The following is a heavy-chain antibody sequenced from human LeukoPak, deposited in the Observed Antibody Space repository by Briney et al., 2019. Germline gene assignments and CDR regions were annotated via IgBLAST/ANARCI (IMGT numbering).Heavy chain of an antibody. Sequence: PSETLSLTCAVSGYSISIGYYWGWIRQPPGKGLEWIGSIYHSGSTYYNPSLKSRVTISVDTSRNQFSLKLSSVTAADTAVYYCARDDLWFGDNAFDIWGQGTMVTVSS. CDR3: ARDDLWFGDNAFDI. V-gene: IGHV4-38-2*02. D-gene: IGHD3-10*01. CDR2: IYHSGST. J-gene: IGHJ3*02. CDR1: GYSISIGYY.